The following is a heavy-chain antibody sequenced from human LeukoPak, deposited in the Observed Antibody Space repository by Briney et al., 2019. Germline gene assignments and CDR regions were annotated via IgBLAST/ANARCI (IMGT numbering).Heavy chain of an antibody. D-gene: IGHD3-3*01. Sequence: SVKVSCEASGGTFSSYAISWVRQAPGQGLEWMGGIIPIFGTANYAQKFQGRVTITADESTSTAYMELSSLRSEDTAVYYCARAYDFWSGQYDYWGQGTLVTVSS. J-gene: IGHJ4*02. CDR2: IIPIFGTA. CDR1: GGTFSSYA. V-gene: IGHV1-69*13. CDR3: ARAYDFWSGQYDY.